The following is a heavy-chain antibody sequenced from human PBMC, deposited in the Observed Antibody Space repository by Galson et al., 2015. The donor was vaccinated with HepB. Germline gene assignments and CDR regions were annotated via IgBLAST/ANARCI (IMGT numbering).Heavy chain of an antibody. CDR3: AKGYGLFAS. CDR1: GFAFDTHA. V-gene: IGHV3-23*01. D-gene: IGHD5-18*01. Sequence: SLRLSCAASGFAFDTHAMSWVRQAPGRGLEWISGISGNGDSTFYADSAKGRFTVSRDNSNNMLYLRMNSLRAEDAGLYFCAKGYGLFASWGQGILVTVSS. CDR2: ISGNGDST. J-gene: IGHJ5*01.